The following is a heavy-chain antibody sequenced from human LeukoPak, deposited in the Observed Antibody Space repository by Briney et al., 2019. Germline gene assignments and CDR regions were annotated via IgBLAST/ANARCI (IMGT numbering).Heavy chain of an antibody. J-gene: IGHJ3*02. D-gene: IGHD6-19*01. CDR3: AREPRRRIAVAGTSDAFDI. CDR1: GFTFSSYE. CDR2: ISSSGSTI. V-gene: IGHV3-48*03. Sequence: GGSLRLSCVASGFTFSSYEMNWVRQAPGKGLEWVSYISSSGSTIYYADSVKGRFTISRDNAKNSLYLQMNSLRAEDTAVYYCAREPRRRIAVAGTSDAFDIWGQGTMVTVSS.